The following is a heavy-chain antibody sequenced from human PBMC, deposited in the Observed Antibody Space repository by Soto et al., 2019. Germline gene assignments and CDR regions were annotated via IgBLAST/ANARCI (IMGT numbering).Heavy chain of an antibody. CDR1: VFDFGDYY. V-gene: IGHV3-11*01. J-gene: IGHJ4*02. CDR3: VRPYYSSSWFPFDR. Sequence: PXGSLRLSCTGSVFDFGDYYMSCIRQSPGKGLEWVSYIDSGDGTTYYTDSVKGRFTISRDNAKKTVYLQMSSLRVEDTALYYCVRPYYSSSWFPFDRWGQGTLVTVSS. D-gene: IGHD6-13*01. CDR2: IDSGDGTT.